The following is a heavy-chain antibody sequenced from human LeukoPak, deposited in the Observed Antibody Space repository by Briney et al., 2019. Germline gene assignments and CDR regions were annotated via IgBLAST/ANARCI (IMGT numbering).Heavy chain of an antibody. J-gene: IGHJ4*02. CDR3: ARAQDIVATIAY. D-gene: IGHD5-12*01. Sequence: GGSLRLSCAASGFTFSDYYMSWIRQAPGKGLEWVSYISSSGSTIYHADSVKGRFTISRDNAKNSLYLQMNSLRAEDTAVYYCARAQDIVATIAYWGQGTLVTVSS. V-gene: IGHV3-11*04. CDR2: ISSSGSTI. CDR1: GFTFSDYY.